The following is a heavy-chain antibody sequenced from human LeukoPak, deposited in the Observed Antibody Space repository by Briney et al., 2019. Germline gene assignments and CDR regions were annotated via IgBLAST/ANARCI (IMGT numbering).Heavy chain of an antibody. V-gene: IGHV4-59*01. D-gene: IGHD2-15*01. Sequence: SKTLSLTCTVSGGSISSYYWSWIRQPPGKGLEWIGYIYYSGSTNYDPSLKSRVTISVDTSKNQFSLKLSSVTAADTAVYYCARSSNSWYYFDYWGQGTLVTVSS. J-gene: IGHJ4*02. CDR3: ARSSNSWYYFDY. CDR1: GGSISSYY. CDR2: IYYSGST.